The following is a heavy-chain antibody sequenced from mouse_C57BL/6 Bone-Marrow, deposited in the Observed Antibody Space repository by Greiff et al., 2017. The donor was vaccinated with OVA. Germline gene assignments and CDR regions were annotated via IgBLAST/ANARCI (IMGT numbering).Heavy chain of an antibody. Sequence: EVKLMGSGGGLVKPGGSLKLSCAASGFTFSSYAMSWVRQTPEKRLEWVATISDGGSYTYYPDNVKGRFTISRDNAKNNLYLQMSHLKSEDTAMYYCAKTTVVATRYFDVWGTGTTVTVSS. CDR1: GFTFSSYA. D-gene: IGHD1-1*01. CDR2: ISDGGSYT. J-gene: IGHJ1*03. V-gene: IGHV5-4*03. CDR3: AKTTVVATRYFDV.